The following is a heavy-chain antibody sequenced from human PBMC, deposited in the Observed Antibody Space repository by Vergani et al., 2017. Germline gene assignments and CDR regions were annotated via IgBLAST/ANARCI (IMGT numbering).Heavy chain of an antibody. Sequence: QVQVVQSGAEVKKSGASVKVSCKTSGYTFSNYYMHWVRQAPGQGLELMGIINPSGGHTNYAQKFQGRVTMTRDTSTSTVYMELISLRSEDTAIYYCARGDYGILTGYRYWGQGTLVTVSA. CDR2: INPSGGHT. V-gene: IGHV1-46*03. CDR3: ARGDYGILTGYRY. D-gene: IGHD3-9*01. CDR1: GYTFSNYY. J-gene: IGHJ4*02.